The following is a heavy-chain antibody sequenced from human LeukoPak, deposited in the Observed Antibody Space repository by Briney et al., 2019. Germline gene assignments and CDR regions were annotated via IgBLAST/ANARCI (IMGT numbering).Heavy chain of an antibody. CDR3: ARHRIRDFWSGYYSPSYYYGMDV. V-gene: IGHV4-59*08. D-gene: IGHD3-3*01. J-gene: IGHJ6*02. Sequence: SETLSLTCAVYGGSFSGYYWSWIRQPPGKGLEWIGYIYYSGSTNHNPSLKSRVTISVDTSKNQFSLKLSSVTAADTAVYYCARHRIRDFWSGYYSPSYYYGMDVWGQGTTVTVSS. CDR2: IYYSGST. CDR1: GGSFSGYY.